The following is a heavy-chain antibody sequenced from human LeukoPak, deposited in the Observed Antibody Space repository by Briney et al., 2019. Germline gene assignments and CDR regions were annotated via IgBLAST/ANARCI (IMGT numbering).Heavy chain of an antibody. CDR1: GFTFSNYE. CDR2: SSQSGTTT. D-gene: IGHD3-16*02. V-gene: IGHV3-48*03. J-gene: IGHJ6*02. CDR3: ARVERLRWGELSAPWAMDV. Sequence: GGSLRLSCAASGFTFSNYEIQWVRQAPGKGPEWISYSSQSGTTTYFADSVKGRFTLARDNAKNSLYMQMNSLRAEDTAVYYCARVERLRWGELSAPWAMDVWGQGTTVTVSS.